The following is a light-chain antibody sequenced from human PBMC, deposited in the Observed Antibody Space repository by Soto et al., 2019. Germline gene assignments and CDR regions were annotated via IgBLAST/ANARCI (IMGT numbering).Light chain of an antibody. Sequence: EIVLTQSPATLSLSPGERATLACRATESVSTYLAWYQQKPGRAPRILIYDASKRATGIPDRLSGSGSGTGFNLTISRLEPEDFAVYYCQXRSKWPITCGQGTRLEIK. CDR2: DAS. CDR1: ESVSTY. V-gene: IGKV3-11*01. CDR3: QXRSKWPIT. J-gene: IGKJ5*01.